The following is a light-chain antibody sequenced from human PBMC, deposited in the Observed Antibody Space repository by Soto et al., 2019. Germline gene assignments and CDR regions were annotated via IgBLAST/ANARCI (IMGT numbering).Light chain of an antibody. CDR3: QQRMNWPLT. J-gene: IGKJ4*01. CDR1: QTVTNH. Sequence: DIVLTQAPATLSLPPAGRAPLSCRASQTVTNHLAWYQQRAGQAPRLLIYAASTRASGIPPRFSGSGSGTDFTLTISRVDPDDFAVYYCQQRMNWPLTFGGGTKVDIK. V-gene: IGKV3-11*01. CDR2: AAS.